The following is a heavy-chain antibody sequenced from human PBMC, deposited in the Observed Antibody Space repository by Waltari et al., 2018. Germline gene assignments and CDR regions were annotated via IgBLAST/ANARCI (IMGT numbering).Heavy chain of an antibody. CDR1: GFTLRHSG. V-gene: IGHV3-30*02. D-gene: IGHD6-13*01. CDR3: AKQPSQIDS. CDR2: IRYDGTDK. J-gene: IGHJ4*02. Sequence: QVQLVESGGGVVQPGGSLRLSCAASGFTLRHSGMHWGRQAPGKGLAWVSFIRYDGTDKYYTDSVKGRFTISRDNSKNTLSLQMNSLRPEDTAVYYCAKQPSQIDSWGQGTLVTVSS.